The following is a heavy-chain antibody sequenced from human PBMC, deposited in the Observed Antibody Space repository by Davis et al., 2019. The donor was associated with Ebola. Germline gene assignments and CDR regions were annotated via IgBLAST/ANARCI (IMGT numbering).Heavy chain of an antibody. CDR2: IKEDGSEK. D-gene: IGHD3-3*02. V-gene: IGHV3-7*01. CDR3: AREGIGRSDTKGYHYHYGMDV. J-gene: IGHJ6*02. CDR1: GFTFRSYW. Sequence: PGGSLRLSCAASGFTFRSYWMSWVRQAPGKGLEWVANIKEDGSEKKYVDSVKGRFTISRDNAKTSLDLQMNSLSAEDTAVYFCAREGIGRSDTKGYHYHYGMDVWGQGTTVTVFS.